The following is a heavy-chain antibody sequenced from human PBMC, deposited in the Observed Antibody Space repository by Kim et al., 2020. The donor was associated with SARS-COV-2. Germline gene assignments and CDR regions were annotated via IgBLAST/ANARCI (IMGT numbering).Heavy chain of an antibody. J-gene: IGHJ4*02. CDR2: IKHDGSVR. CDR1: GFIFTDFW. V-gene: IGHV3-7*03. Sequence: GGSLRLSCAASGFIFTDFWMNWVRQAPGKGLEWVASIKHDGSVRDYMDSMRGLLTISRDNAKNFLYLEMNRVRAEDTAVYYCARNAVNETFDYWGLGTLVTVSS. CDR3: ARNAVNETFDY. D-gene: IGHD1-1*01.